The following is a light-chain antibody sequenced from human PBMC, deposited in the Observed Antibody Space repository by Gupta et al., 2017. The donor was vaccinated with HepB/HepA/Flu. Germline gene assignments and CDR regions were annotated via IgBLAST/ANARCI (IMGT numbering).Light chain of an antibody. J-gene: IGKJ1*01. Sequence: EIVMTQSPGTLSLSPGERATLSCRASQSVVGNHLAWSHQRPGQTPKLLIYGASTRAPGIADRFSGSGSGTEFTLTISRLEPEDFAVYHCQQYGSAPWTFGQGTTVEVK. CDR2: GAS. V-gene: IGKV3-20*01. CDR3: QQYGSAPWT. CDR1: QSVVGNH.